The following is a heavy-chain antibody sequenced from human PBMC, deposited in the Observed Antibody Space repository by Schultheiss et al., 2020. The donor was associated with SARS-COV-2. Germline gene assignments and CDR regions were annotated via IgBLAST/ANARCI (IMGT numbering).Heavy chain of an antibody. J-gene: IGHJ6*03. D-gene: IGHD2-8*01. CDR1: GYTFTSYY. CDR2: INPSGGST. CDR3: ARGLGYCTNGVCYTGWGQYYMDV. Sequence: ASLKVSCKASGYTFTSYYMHWVRQAPGQGLEWMGIINPSGGSTSYAQKFQGRVTMTRDTSTSTVYMELSRLRSDDTAVYYCARGLGYCTNGVCYTGWGQYYMDVWGKGTTVTVSS. V-gene: IGHV1-46*01.